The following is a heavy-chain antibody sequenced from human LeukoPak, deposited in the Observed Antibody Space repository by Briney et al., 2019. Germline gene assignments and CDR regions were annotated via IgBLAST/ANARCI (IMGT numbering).Heavy chain of an antibody. J-gene: IGHJ4*02. CDR1: GSHFQAYW. CDR3: ARAWYEYADY. V-gene: IGHV5-51*01. Sequence: GASLKISFKTSGSHFQAYWISWVRPMPGKGLGWLGIIYPGDSDTRYSPSVQGQVTISADKSISSAYLKWSSLKASDTAMYYCARAWYEYADYWGQGTLVTVSS. D-gene: IGHD2-15*01. CDR2: IYPGDSDT.